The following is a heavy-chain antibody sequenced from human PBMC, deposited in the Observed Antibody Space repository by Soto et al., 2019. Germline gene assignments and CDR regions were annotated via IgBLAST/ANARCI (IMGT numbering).Heavy chain of an antibody. D-gene: IGHD3-10*01. Sequence: QVQLVQSGAEVKKPGSSVKVSCKASGGTFSSYTISWVRQAPGQGLEWMGRIIPILGIANYAQKFQGRVTITADKSTSTAYMELSSLRSEDTAVYYCARGLWFGEKGMDVWGQGTTVTVSS. CDR3: ARGLWFGEKGMDV. CDR2: IIPILGIA. V-gene: IGHV1-69*02. J-gene: IGHJ6*02. CDR1: GGTFSSYT.